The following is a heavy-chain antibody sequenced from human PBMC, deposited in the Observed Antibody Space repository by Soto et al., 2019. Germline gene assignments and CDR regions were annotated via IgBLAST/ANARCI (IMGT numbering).Heavy chain of an antibody. CDR2: ISSSSSTI. CDR1: GFTFSSYS. CDR3: ARDSFNYYGSGSYPTTPDY. J-gene: IGHJ4*02. D-gene: IGHD3-10*01. V-gene: IGHV3-48*02. Sequence: GGSLRLSCAASGFTFSSYSMNWVRQAPGKGLEWVSYISSSSSTIYYADSVKGRFTISRDNAKNSLYLQMNSLRDEDTAVYYCARDSFNYYGSGSYPTTPDYWGQGTLVTVSS.